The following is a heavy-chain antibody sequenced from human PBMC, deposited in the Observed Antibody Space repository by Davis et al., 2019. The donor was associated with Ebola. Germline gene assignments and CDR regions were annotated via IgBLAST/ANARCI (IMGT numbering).Heavy chain of an antibody. CDR3: ARERSSSSWTSFDP. Sequence: HTGGSLRLSCAASGFTFSSYWMHWVRQAPGKGLVWVSRINSDGSSTSYADSVKGRFTISRDNAKNTLYLQMNSLRAEDTAVYYCARERSSSSWTSFDPWGQGTLVTVSS. CDR1: GFTFSSYW. J-gene: IGHJ5*02. D-gene: IGHD6-13*01. V-gene: IGHV3-74*01. CDR2: INSDGSST.